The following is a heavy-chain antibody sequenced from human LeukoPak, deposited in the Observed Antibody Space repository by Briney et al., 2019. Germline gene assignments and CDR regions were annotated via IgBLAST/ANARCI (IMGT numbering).Heavy chain of an antibody. CDR1: GGSFSDYW. D-gene: IGHD3-10*01. J-gene: IGHJ4*02. Sequence: SETLSLTCAVYGGSFSDYWWTWIRQSPGKGLEWIGEVNHSGRTNYNPSLKSRVSISVDRSKKQFSLKLSSVTAADTAVYYCARGGYYAPKPDKARSEVRFDYWGQGTLVTVSS. CDR2: VNHSGRT. V-gene: IGHV4-34*01. CDR3: ARGGYYAPKPDKARSEVRFDY.